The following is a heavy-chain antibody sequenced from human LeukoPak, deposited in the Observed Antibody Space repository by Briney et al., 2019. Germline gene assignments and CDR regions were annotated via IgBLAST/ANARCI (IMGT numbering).Heavy chain of an antibody. Sequence: GGSLRLSCAASGFTFSNYAMMWVRQAPGKRLEWVSSITGSGDGTYYADSVRGRFTISRDNSENTLYLQLNSLRAEDTAVYFCVKGFVHPTYYFDYWGQGTLVSVSS. D-gene: IGHD3-10*01. V-gene: IGHV3-23*01. CDR2: ITGSGDGT. CDR3: VKGFVHPTYYFDY. J-gene: IGHJ4*02. CDR1: GFTFSNYA.